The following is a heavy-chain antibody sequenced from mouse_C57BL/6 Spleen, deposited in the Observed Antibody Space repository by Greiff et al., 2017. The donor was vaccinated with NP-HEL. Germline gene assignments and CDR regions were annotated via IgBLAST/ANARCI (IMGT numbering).Heavy chain of an antibody. D-gene: IGHD2-12*01. CDR2: IHPNSGST. CDR1: GYTFTSYW. Sequence: QVQLKQSGAELVKPGASVKLSCKASGYTFTSYWMHWVKQRPGQGLEWIGMIHPNSGSTNYNEKFKSKATLTVDKSSSTAYMQLSSLTSEDSAVYYCARDDSYFDYWGQGTTLTVSS. V-gene: IGHV1-64*01. CDR3: ARDDSYFDY. J-gene: IGHJ2*01.